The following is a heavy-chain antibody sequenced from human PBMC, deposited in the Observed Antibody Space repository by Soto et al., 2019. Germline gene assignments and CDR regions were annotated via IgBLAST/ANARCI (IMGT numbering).Heavy chain of an antibody. CDR3: AREGGAYCGGDCYSVGDAFDI. J-gene: IGHJ3*02. CDR2: IIPIFGTA. D-gene: IGHD2-21*02. V-gene: IGHV1-69*05. Sequence: SVKVSCKASGGTFSSYAISWVRQAPGQGLEWMGGIIPIFGTADYAQKFQGRVTMTRDTSTSTVYMELSSLRSEDTAVYYCAREGGAYCGGDCYSVGDAFDIWGQGTMVTVSS. CDR1: GGTFSSYA.